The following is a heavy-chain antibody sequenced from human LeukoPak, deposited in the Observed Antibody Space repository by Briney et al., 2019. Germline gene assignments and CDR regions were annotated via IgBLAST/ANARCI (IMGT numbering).Heavy chain of an antibody. D-gene: IGHD3-22*01. J-gene: IGHJ3*02. V-gene: IGHV1-46*01. CDR1: GYTFTNYY. Sequence: ASVKVSCKASGYTFTNYYLHWVRQAPGQGLEWMGVINPGGGSTNYAQRFQGRVTMTRDTSTSTVHMDLSSLRSADTAVYYCARGDTTQGGNYDGSGYPWTFDIWGQGTMVTVSS. CDR2: INPGGGST. CDR3: ARGDTTQGGNYDGSGYPWTFDI.